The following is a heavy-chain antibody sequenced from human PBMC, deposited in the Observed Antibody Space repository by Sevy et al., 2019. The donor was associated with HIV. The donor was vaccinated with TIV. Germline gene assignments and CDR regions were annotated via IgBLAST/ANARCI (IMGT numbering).Heavy chain of an antibody. CDR3: ARTGSKRIAAAGTIGY. V-gene: IGHV1-2*02. Sequence: ASVKVSYKASGYTFTGYYMHWVRQAPGQGLEWMGWINPNSGGTNYAQTFQGRVTMTRDTSISTAYMELSRLRSDDTAVYYCARTGSKRIAAAGTIGYWGQGTLVTVSS. CDR2: INPNSGGT. D-gene: IGHD6-13*01. J-gene: IGHJ4*02. CDR1: GYTFTGYY.